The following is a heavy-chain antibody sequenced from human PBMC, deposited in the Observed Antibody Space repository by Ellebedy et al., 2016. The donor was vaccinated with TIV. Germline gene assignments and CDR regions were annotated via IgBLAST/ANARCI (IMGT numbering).Heavy chain of an antibody. J-gene: IGHJ5*02. V-gene: IGHV4-59*01. CDR2: ITYSGST. CDR1: GDSISSYY. D-gene: IGHD4-17*01. CDR3: ARGMTTVNP. Sequence: MPSETLSLTCTVSGDSISSYYWSWIRQPPGKGLEWIGYITYSGSTNYSPSRKSRVTISLDTSKNQVPLKLNSVTAADTALYYCARGMTTVNPWGQGTLVTVSS.